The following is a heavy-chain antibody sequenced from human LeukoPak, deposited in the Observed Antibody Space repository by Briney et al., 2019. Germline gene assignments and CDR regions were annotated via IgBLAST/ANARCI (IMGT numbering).Heavy chain of an antibody. CDR1: GFTFSSYA. V-gene: IGHV3-23*01. Sequence: PGGSLRLSCAASGFTFSSYAMSWVRQAPGKGLEWVSAISGSGGSTYYADFVKGRFIISRDNSKNTLYMQMNMLRAEDTAVDYCANIAPSGAGRGDFDYWGQGTLVTVSS. CDR3: ANIAPSGAGRGDFDY. J-gene: IGHJ4*02. CDR2: ISGSGGST. D-gene: IGHD6-19*01.